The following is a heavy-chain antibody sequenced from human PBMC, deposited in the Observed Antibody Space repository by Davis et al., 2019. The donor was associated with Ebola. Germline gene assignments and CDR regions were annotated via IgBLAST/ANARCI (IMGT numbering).Heavy chain of an antibody. J-gene: IGHJ6*02. V-gene: IGHV3-9*01. CDR2: ISWNSGSI. CDR1: GFTFDDYA. D-gene: IGHD2-15*01. CDR3: AKEGYCSGGSCYSSDYYYGMDV. Sequence: SLKISCAASGFTFDDYAMHWVRQAPGKGLEWVSGISWNSGSIGYADSVKGRFTISRDNAKNSLYLQMNSLRAEDTALYYCAKEGYCSGGSCYSSDYYYGMDVWGQGTTVTVSS.